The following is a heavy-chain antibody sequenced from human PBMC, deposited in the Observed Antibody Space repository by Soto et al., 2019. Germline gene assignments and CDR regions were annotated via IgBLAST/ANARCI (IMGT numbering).Heavy chain of an antibody. CDR3: ARSSYSNYGMDV. D-gene: IGHD4-4*01. Sequence: QLQLQESGSGLVKPSQTLSLTCAVSGGSISSGGYSWSWIRQPPGKGLEWIGYIYHSGSTYYNPSLKSRXXIXVXXSKNQFSLKLSSVTAADTAVYYCARSSYSNYGMDVWGQGTTVTVSS. V-gene: IGHV4-30-2*01. J-gene: IGHJ6*02. CDR1: GGSISSGGYS. CDR2: IYHSGST.